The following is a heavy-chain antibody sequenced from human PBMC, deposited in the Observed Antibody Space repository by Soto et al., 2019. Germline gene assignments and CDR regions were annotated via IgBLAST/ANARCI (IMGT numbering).Heavy chain of an antibody. D-gene: IGHD6-13*01. V-gene: IGHV3-23*01. CDR3: ARDAGHSSSWYRTLNYYYGMDV. CDR2: ISGSGGST. Sequence: LRLSCAASGFTFSSYAMSWVRQAPGKGLEWVSAISGSGGSTYYAGSVKGRFTISRDNSKNTLYLQMNSLRAEDTAVYYCARDAGHSSSWYRTLNYYYGMDVWGQGTTVTVSS. CDR1: GFTFSSYA. J-gene: IGHJ6*02.